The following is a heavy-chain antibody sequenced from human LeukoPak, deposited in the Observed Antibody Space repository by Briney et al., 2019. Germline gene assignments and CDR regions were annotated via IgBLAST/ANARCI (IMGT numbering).Heavy chain of an antibody. CDR1: GGSISSGGYS. J-gene: IGHJ4*02. V-gene: IGHV4-39*07. CDR3: ARARPDLGATTPDFDY. Sequence: PSETLSLTCAVSGGSISSGGYSWTWIRQPPGKGLEWIGSIYHSGSTYYNPSLKSRVTISVDTSKNQFSLKLSSVTAADTAVYYCARARPDLGATTPDFDYWGQGTLVTVSS. D-gene: IGHD1-26*01. CDR2: IYHSGST.